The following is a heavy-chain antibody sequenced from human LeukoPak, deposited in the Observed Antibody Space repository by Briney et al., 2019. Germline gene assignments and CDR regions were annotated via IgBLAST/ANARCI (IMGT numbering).Heavy chain of an antibody. J-gene: IGHJ6*02. CDR3: ASGSYCSGGSCYRSYYYYGMDV. CDR1: GYTFTGYY. D-gene: IGHD2-15*01. V-gene: IGHV1-2*02. Sequence: ASVKVSCKASGYTFTGYYMHWVRQAPAQGHEWMGWINPHSGGTNYEQKFQGRVTMTRDTSISTAYMELSRLRSDDTAVYYCASGSYCSGGSCYRSYYYYGMDVWGQGTTVTVSS. CDR2: INPHSGGT.